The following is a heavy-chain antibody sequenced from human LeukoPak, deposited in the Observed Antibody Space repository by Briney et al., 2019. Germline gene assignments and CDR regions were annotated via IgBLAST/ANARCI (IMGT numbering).Heavy chain of an antibody. D-gene: IGHD3-10*01. J-gene: IGHJ4*02. V-gene: IGHV3-66*01. Sequence: GGSLRLSCAASGFTISNNYIRWLRQAPGKGLEWVSVIYSGGSTYYADSVKGRFTISRDNAKNSLYLQMNSLRAEDTAVYYCARCFRGYYFDYWGQGTLVTVSS. CDR1: GFTISNNY. CDR2: IYSGGST. CDR3: ARCFRGYYFDY.